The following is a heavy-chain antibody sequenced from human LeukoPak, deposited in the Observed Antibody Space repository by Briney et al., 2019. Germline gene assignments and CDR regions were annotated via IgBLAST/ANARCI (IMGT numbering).Heavy chain of an antibody. D-gene: IGHD4-23*01. CDR2: ISYDGSNK. V-gene: IGHV3-30-3*01. J-gene: IGHJ4*02. CDR3: AKGSTVVPPEYFDY. CDR1: GFTFSSYA. Sequence: GRSLRLSCAASGFTFSSYAMHWVRQAPGKGLEWVAVISYDGSNKYYADSVKGRFTISRDNSKNTLYLQMNSLRAEDTAVYYCAKGSTVVPPEYFDYWGQGTLVTVSS.